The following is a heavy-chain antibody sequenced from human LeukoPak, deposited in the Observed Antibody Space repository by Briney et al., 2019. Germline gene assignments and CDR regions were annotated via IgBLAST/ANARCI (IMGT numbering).Heavy chain of an antibody. V-gene: IGHV3-23*01. J-gene: IGHJ3*02. CDR2: ISGSGGST. Sequence: GGSLRLSCAASGFTFSSYAMSWVRQAPGKGLEWVSAISGSGGSTYYADSVKGRFTISRDNSKNTLYLQMNSLRAEDTAVYYCAKDVFRGPIGATTTGGDAFDIWGQGTMVTVSS. CDR1: GFTFSSYA. D-gene: IGHD5-12*01. CDR3: AKDVFRGPIGATTTGGDAFDI.